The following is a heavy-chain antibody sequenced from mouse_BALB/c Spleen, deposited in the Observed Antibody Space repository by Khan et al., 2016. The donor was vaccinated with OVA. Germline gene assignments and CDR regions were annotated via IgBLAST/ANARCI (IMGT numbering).Heavy chain of an antibody. CDR3: ARINS. Sequence: VQLKQSGAELVKPGASVKLSCTASGFNIKDTYMHWVNQTPDQGLEWIGTIGPGDGNTKYDPKFQGRATISADTSTNTAYLQLSSLTSEDTAVYFSARINSWGQDTTLTVSS. V-gene: IGHV14-3*02. J-gene: IGHJ2*01. CDR1: GFNIKDTY. CDR2: IGPGDGNT.